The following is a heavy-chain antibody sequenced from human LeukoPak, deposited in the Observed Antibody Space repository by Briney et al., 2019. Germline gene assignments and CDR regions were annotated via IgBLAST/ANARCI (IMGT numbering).Heavy chain of an antibody. J-gene: IGHJ6*02. D-gene: IGHD2/OR15-2a*01. Sequence: GGSLRLSCAASGFTFSSYGMHWVRQAPGKGLEWVAVISYDGSNKYYADSVKGRFTISRDNSKNTLYLQMNSLRAEDTAVYYCAKPSFEKYYYYGMDVWGQGTTVTVSS. V-gene: IGHV3-30*18. CDR3: AKPSFEKYYYYGMDV. CDR2: ISYDGSNK. CDR1: GFTFSSYG.